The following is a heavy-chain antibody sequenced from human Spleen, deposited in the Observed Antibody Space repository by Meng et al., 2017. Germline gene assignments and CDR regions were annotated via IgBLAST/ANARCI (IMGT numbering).Heavy chain of an antibody. Sequence: SVKVSCKASGITFSRSAVQWVRQARGQRLEWIGWIVVGSGNTNYAQKFQERVTITRDMSTSTAYMELSSLRSEDTAVYYCARSLYYYDSSGYHSNAFDIWGHGTMVTVSS. CDR3: ARSLYYYDSSGYHSNAFDI. CDR2: IVVGSGNT. J-gene: IGHJ3*02. D-gene: IGHD3-22*01. V-gene: IGHV1-58*01. CDR1: GITFSRSA.